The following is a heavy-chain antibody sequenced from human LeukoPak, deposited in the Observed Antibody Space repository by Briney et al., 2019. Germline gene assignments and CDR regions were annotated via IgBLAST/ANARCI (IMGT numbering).Heavy chain of an antibody. V-gene: IGHV3-48*01. CDR2: ISSSSTTI. Sequence: GGSLRLSCAASGFTFSSYSIHWVRQAPGKGLEWVSYISSSSTTINYADSVKGRFTISRDNAKNSLYLQMNSLRAEDTAVYYCARDSGYYDFWSGGGYNWFDPWGQGTLVTVSS. CDR1: GFTFSSYS. CDR3: ARDSGYYDFWSGGGYNWFDP. D-gene: IGHD3-3*01. J-gene: IGHJ5*02.